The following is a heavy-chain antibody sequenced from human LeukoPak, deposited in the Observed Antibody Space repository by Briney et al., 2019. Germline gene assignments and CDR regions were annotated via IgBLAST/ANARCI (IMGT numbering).Heavy chain of an antibody. J-gene: IGHJ4*02. V-gene: IGHV3-53*01. Sequence: GGSLRLSCAASGFTVSSNYMNWVRQAPGKGLEWVSVIYTGGSAYYADSVKGRFTISRDNSKNMLYLQMNSLRAEDTAVYYCARAHSSNDYFDYWGQGILVIVSS. CDR1: GFTVSSNY. CDR2: IYTGGSA. CDR3: ARAHSSNDYFDY.